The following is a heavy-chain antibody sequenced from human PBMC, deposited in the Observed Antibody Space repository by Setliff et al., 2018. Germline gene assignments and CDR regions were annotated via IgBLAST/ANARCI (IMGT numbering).Heavy chain of an antibody. Sequence: LSLTCAVYGGSFSGYYWSWIRQPPGKGLEWIGEINHSGGTNYNPSLKSRVTISVDTSKNQFSLKLSSVTAADTAVYYCARGGYSRGPPVYYFDYWGQGTLVTVSS. D-gene: IGHD5-12*01. CDR2: INHSGGT. J-gene: IGHJ4*02. CDR1: GGSFSGYY. CDR3: ARGGYSRGPPVYYFDY. V-gene: IGHV4-34*01.